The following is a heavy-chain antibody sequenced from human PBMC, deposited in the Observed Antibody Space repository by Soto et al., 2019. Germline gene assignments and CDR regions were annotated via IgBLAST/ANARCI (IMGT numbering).Heavy chain of an antibody. CDR1: GYSFSNYW. CDR2: IYPADSDT. CDR3: ARQFHDNSGGGYYYYGLDV. V-gene: IGHV5-51*01. J-gene: IGHJ6*02. D-gene: IGHD2-15*01. Sequence: EVQLVQSGAEVKKPGESLKISCKGSGYSFSNYWIAWVRQMPGKGLEWMGIIYPADSDTRYSPSFQGQVTISADKYISTAYLQWSSLKASDTAMYYCARQFHDNSGGGYYYYGLDVWGLGTTVTVSS.